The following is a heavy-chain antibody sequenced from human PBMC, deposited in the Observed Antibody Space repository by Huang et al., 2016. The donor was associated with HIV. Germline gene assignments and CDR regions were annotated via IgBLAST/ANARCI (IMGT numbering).Heavy chain of an antibody. Sequence: SLNSGKYYWGWIHQSPGKGLEWIGSIFYTGSAHYNPSLESRVTIFVDSSKSQLSVRLRSVTAADTAVYYCARRRTHFTFDYWGQGTLVTVSS. V-gene: IGHV4-39*01. CDR3: ARRRTHFTFDY. CDR2: IFYTGSA. J-gene: IGHJ4*02. CDR1: SLNSGKYY.